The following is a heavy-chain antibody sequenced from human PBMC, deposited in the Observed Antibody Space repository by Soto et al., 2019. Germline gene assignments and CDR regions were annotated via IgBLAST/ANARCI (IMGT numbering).Heavy chain of an antibody. CDR3: ARLRLDSSIDMDV. CDR2: IYPGDSDT. J-gene: IGHJ6*03. CDR1: GYSFTSYW. V-gene: IGHV5-51*01. D-gene: IGHD3-9*01. Sequence: GDSLKISCKGSGYSFTSYWIGWVRQIPGKGLEWMGIIYPGDSDTRYSPSFQGQVTISADKSISTAYLQWSSLKASDTAMYYCARLRLDSSIDMDVWGKGTTVTVSS.